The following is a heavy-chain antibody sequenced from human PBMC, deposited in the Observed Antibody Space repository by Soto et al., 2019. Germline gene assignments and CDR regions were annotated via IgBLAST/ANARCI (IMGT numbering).Heavy chain of an antibody. CDR3: SHDYRSDY. CDR1: GFTFSNFW. D-gene: IGHD4-17*01. J-gene: IGHJ4*02. Sequence: GGSLRLSCAASGFTFSNFWMSWVRQAPGKGLEWVANIKQDGSEKYYVDSVKGRFTISRDNAKNSLYLQMNSLRAEDTAVYYCSHDYRSDYWGQGTLVTVSS. CDR2: IKQDGSEK. V-gene: IGHV3-7*01.